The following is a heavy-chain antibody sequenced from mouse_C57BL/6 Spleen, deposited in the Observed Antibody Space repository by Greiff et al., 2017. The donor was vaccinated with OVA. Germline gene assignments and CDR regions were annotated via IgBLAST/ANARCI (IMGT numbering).Heavy chain of an antibody. Sequence: EVQLQESGPELVKPGASVKISCKASGYSFTGYYMNWVKQSPEKSLEWIGEINPSTGGTTYNQKFKAKATLTVDKSSSTAYMQLKSLTSEDSAVYYCARPFTTVRYFDVWGTGTTVTVSS. J-gene: IGHJ1*03. V-gene: IGHV1-42*01. CDR2: INPSTGGT. CDR3: ARPFTTVRYFDV. D-gene: IGHD1-1*01. CDR1: GYSFTGYY.